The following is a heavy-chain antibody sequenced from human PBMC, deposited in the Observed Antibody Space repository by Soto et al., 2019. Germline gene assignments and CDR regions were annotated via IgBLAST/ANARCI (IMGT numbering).Heavy chain of an antibody. V-gene: IGHV3-21*01. Sequence: GYLRVSCSACGFTFSSYSMIRVRQAPGKGLELVSSISSSSSYIYYADSVKGRFTISRDNAKNSLYLQMNRLRAEETDVYYCARDPAATSYDFWSGYSTGYFDYWGQGTLVTVSS. J-gene: IGHJ4*02. CDR3: ARDPAATSYDFWSGYSTGYFDY. CDR1: GFTFSSYS. D-gene: IGHD3-3*01. CDR2: ISSSSSYI.